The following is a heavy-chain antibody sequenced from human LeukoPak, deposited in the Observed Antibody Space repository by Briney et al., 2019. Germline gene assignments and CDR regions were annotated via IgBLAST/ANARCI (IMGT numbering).Heavy chain of an antibody. CDR2: ISSSSSTI. CDR3: ARVGYYDSSYLLPA. D-gene: IGHD3-22*01. Sequence: GGSLRLSCAASGFTFSSYSMNWVRQAPGKGLEWVSYISSSSSTIYYADSVKGRFTISRDNAKNSLYLQMNSLRAEDTAVYYCARVGYYDSSYLLPAWGQGTLVTVSS. V-gene: IGHV3-48*04. CDR1: GFTFSSYS. J-gene: IGHJ5*02.